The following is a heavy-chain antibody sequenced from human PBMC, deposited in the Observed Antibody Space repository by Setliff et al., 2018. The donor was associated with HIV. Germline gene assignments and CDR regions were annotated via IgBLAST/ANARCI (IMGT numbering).Heavy chain of an antibody. D-gene: IGHD3-22*01. CDR1: GYSISSGYY. Sequence: SETLSLTCVVSGYSISSGYYWGWIRQPPGKGLEWIGSIYHSGSTYYNPSLKSRVTISVGTSKNQFSLKLSSVTAADTAVYYCARQGIVYYDSPGDAFDIWGQGTMVTVSS. J-gene: IGHJ3*02. CDR2: IYHSGST. V-gene: IGHV4-38-2*01. CDR3: ARQGIVYYDSPGDAFDI.